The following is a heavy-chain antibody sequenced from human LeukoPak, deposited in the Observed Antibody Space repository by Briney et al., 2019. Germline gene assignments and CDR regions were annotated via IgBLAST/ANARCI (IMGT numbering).Heavy chain of an antibody. V-gene: IGHV3-48*03. D-gene: IGHD1-26*01. J-gene: IGHJ4*02. CDR2: ISRSGRTT. CDR3: AKGGQWDLPSYFDF. Sequence: PGGSLRLSCTASGFTFSSYEMNWVRQAPGKGLEWVSYISRSGRTTYYADSVKGRFTISRDTSKNTLYVQMNSLRAEDTAIYYCAKGGQWDLPSYFDFWGQGMLVTVSS. CDR1: GFTFSSYE.